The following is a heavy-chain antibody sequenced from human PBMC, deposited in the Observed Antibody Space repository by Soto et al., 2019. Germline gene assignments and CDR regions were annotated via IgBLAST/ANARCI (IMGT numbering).Heavy chain of an antibody. J-gene: IGHJ5*02. CDR3: ARDQGVAATATTQGKNEGFWFDP. Sequence: SETLSLTCTVSGGSISSGDYYWSWIRQPPGKGLEWIGYIYYSGSTYYNPSLKSRVTISVDTSKNQFSLKLSSVTAADTAVYYCARDQGVAATATTQGKNEGFWFDPWGQGTLVTVSS. CDR1: GGSISSGDYY. V-gene: IGHV4-30-4*01. CDR2: IYYSGST. D-gene: IGHD2-15*01.